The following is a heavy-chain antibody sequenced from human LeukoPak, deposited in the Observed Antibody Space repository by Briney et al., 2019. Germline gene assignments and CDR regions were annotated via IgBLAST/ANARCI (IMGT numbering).Heavy chain of an antibody. J-gene: IGHJ6*02. Sequence: PSETLFLNLPVPGGPNSSFFRGWVRQPPGEGLEWIGYIHYSWSTNYTPSLKSRVTISVDTSKNQFSLKLSSVTAADTAVYYCARGSWGELLGGAFGYYYGMDVWGQGTTVTVSS. V-gene: IGHV4-59*01. CDR1: GGPNSSFF. CDR3: ARGSWGELLGGAFGYYYGMDV. D-gene: IGHD1-26*01. CDR2: IHYSWST.